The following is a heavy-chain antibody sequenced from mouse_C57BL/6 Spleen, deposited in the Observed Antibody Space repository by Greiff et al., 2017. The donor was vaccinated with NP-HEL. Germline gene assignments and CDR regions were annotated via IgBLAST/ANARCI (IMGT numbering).Heavy chain of an antibody. CDR3: AILDGYVNGFAY. D-gene: IGHD2-3*01. Sequence: VKVVESGPVLVKPGASVKLSCKASGYTFTDYYMHWVKQSPGQGLEWIGNINPSNGGTNYNEKFKSKATLTVDKSSSTAYMQLRSLTSADSAGYYCAILDGYVNGFAYWGQGTLVTVSA. CDR1: GYTFTDYY. V-gene: IGHV1-53*01. J-gene: IGHJ3*01. CDR2: INPSNGGT.